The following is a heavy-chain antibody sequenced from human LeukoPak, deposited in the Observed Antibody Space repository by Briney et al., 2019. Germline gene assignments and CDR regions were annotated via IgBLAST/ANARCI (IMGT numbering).Heavy chain of an antibody. Sequence: GGSLRLSCAASGFTFSTYWRSWVRQAPGKGLEWVANIKQDGSEKYYVDSVKGRFTISRDNAKNSLYLQMNSLRAEDTAVYYCARGGGSSDFGYWGQGTLVTVSS. CDR3: ARGGGSSDFGY. V-gene: IGHV3-7*01. CDR1: GFTFSTYW. J-gene: IGHJ4*02. CDR2: IKQDGSEK. D-gene: IGHD1-26*01.